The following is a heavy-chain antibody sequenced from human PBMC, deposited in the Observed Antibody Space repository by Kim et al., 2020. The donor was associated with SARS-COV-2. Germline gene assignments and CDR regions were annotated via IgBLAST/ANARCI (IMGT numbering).Heavy chain of an antibody. CDR3: ASSTTADYGGIIDY. V-gene: IGHV4-4*02. Sequence: SETLSLTCAVSGGSISSSNWWSWVRQPPGKGLEWIGEIYHSGSTNYNPSLKSRDTISVDKSKNQFSLKLSSVTAADTAWYDCASSTTADYGGIIDYWGQGTLVTVSS. CDR2: IYHSGST. D-gene: IGHD4-17*01. J-gene: IGHJ4*02. CDR1: GGSISSSNW.